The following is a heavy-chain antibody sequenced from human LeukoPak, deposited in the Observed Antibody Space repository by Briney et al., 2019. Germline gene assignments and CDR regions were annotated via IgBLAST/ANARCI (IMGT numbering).Heavy chain of an antibody. D-gene: IGHD6-13*01. CDR3: ARSRGVPGVDAFDI. CDR1: GGSISSYY. J-gene: IGHJ3*02. Sequence: SETLSLTCTVSGGSISSYYWSWIRQPPGKGLEWIGYIYYSGSTDYNPSLKSRVTISVDSSKNQFSLKLSSVAAADTAVYYCARSRGVPGVDAFDIWGQGTMVTVSS. V-gene: IGHV4-59*08. CDR2: IYYSGST.